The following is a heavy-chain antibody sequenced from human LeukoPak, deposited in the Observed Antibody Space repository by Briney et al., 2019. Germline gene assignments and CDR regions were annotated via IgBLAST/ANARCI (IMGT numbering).Heavy chain of an antibody. V-gene: IGHV3-74*01. CDR3: ARGAYFDWLLSYLDY. CDR1: GFTFSSYW. Sequence: GGSLRLSCAASGFTFSSYWMHWVRQTPGKGLVWVSRINSDGSSTSYADSVKGRFTISRDNAKNTLYLQMNSLRAEDTAVYYCARGAYFDWLLSYLDYWGREPWSPSPQ. CDR2: INSDGSST. J-gene: IGHJ4*02. D-gene: IGHD3-9*01.